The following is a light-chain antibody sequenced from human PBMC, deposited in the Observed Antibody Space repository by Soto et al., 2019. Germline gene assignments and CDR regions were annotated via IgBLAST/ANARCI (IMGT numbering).Light chain of an antibody. CDR1: SSDIGAYNY. J-gene: IGLJ7*01. CDR3: SSYTTTSTAV. V-gene: IGLV2-14*01. CDR2: EVS. Sequence: QSALTQPASVSGSPGQSITISCTGTSSDIGAYNYVSWYQQYPGKAPKLMIYEVSNRPSGVSNRFSGSKSGNTASLTISRLQAEDEADYYCSSYTTTSTAVFGGGTQLTVL.